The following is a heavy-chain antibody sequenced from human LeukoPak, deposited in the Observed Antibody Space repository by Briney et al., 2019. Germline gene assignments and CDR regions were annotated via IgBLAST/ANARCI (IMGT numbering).Heavy chain of an antibody. CDR1: GFTFDDYA. D-gene: IGHD3-3*01. CDR3: AKDGSPYDFWSGSYDY. CDR2: ISGDGGST. V-gene: IGHV3-43*02. Sequence: GGSLRLSCAASGFTFDDYAMHWVRHAPGKGLEWVSLISGDGGSTYYADSVKGRFTISRDNSKNSLYLQMNSLRAEDTALYYCAKDGSPYDFWSGSYDYWGQGTLVTVSS. J-gene: IGHJ4*02.